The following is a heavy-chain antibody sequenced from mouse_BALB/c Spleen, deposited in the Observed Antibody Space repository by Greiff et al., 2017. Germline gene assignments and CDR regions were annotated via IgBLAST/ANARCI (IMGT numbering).Heavy chain of an antibody. V-gene: IGHV5-6-2*01. CDR3: ARHEDYDEEAYAMDY. J-gene: IGHJ4*01. CDR1: GFTFSSYY. Sequence: EVQVVESGGGLVKLGGSLKLSCAASGFTFSSYYMSWVRQTPEKRLELVAAINSNGGSTYYPDTVKGRFTISRDNAKNTLYLQMSSLKSEDTALYYSARHEDYDEEAYAMDYWGQGTSVTVSS. D-gene: IGHD2-4*01. CDR2: INSNGGST.